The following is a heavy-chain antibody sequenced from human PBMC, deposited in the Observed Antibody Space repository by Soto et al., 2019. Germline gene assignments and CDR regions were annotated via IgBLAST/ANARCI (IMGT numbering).Heavy chain of an antibody. CDR2: ISDSGDST. CDR1: GFMFNSYA. Sequence: EVQRLESGGGLVQPGGSLRLSCAASGFMFNSYAMIWVRQAPGKGLQWVSAISDSGDSTHSADSVKGRFTISRDNSKNVLYPQMTRLRADRTAPYYWSEGYGGSWGQGTLVTVSS. V-gene: IGHV3-23*01. J-gene: IGHJ5*02. D-gene: IGHD3-16*01. CDR3: SEGYGGS.